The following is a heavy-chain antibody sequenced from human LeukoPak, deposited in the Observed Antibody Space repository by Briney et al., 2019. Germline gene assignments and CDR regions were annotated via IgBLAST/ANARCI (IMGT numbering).Heavy chain of an antibody. CDR1: GFPFSSYW. J-gene: IGHJ4*02. Sequence: GGSLRLSCVASGFPFSSYWMTWVRQAPGKGLEWVANIKQDGSKKSYVDSVKGRFTISRDNSRNTLYLQMNGLRTEDTAVYYCAKADDFWSGYSIDYWGQGTLVTVSS. D-gene: IGHD3-3*01. V-gene: IGHV3-7*01. CDR2: IKQDGSKK. CDR3: AKADDFWSGYSIDY.